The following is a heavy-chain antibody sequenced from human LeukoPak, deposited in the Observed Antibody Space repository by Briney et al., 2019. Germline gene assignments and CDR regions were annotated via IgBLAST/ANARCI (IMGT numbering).Heavy chain of an antibody. CDR2: INTYSGGT. Sequence: GASVKVSCKASGYTFTGFYLHWVRQAPGQGPEWMGWINTYSGGTHYAEKFQGRVTMTRDTSISTGYMELSRLTPDDAAVYYCAKDIYGAGSYSSLPGYWGQGTLVTVSS. J-gene: IGHJ4*02. CDR1: GYTFTGFY. D-gene: IGHD3-10*01. CDR3: AKDIYGAGSYSSLPGY. V-gene: IGHV1-2*02.